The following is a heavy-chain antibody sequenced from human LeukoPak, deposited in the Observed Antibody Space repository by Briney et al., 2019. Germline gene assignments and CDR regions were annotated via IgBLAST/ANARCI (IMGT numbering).Heavy chain of an antibody. Sequence: SETLSLTCTVSGGSISSYYWSWIRQPAGKGLEWIGRIYTSGSTNYNPSLKSRVTMSVDTSKNQFSLKLSSVTAADTAVYYCAREFRVNYGSGSYFFDPWGQGTLVTVSS. CDR3: AREFRVNYGSGSYFFDP. V-gene: IGHV4-4*07. CDR2: IYTSGST. J-gene: IGHJ5*02. CDR1: GGSISSYY. D-gene: IGHD3-10*01.